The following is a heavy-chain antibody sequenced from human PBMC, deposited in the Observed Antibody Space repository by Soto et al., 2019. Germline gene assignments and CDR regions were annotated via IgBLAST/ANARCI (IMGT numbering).Heavy chain of an antibody. Sequence: GSLRLSCAASGFSFSSYGMHWVRQAPGKGLEGVAVIWYDGSNKYYADSVKGRFTISRDNSMYTLYLQMNSLRAEDTAVYYCARESVAVAGTDFDYWGQGTLVTVSS. CDR1: GFSFSSYG. V-gene: IGHV3-33*01. CDR2: IWYDGSNK. CDR3: ARESVAVAGTDFDY. D-gene: IGHD6-19*01. J-gene: IGHJ4*02.